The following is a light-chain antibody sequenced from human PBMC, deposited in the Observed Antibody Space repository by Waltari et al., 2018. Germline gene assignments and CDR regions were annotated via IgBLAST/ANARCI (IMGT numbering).Light chain of an antibody. V-gene: IGLV4-69*01. Sequence: LALTQSPSASASLAPSVTLPGTLSIGHSRNIYTWPPQQPEKGPRYLMNVNRDGSHSKGDEIPDRFSGSSSGAERYLTISSVQSEDEADYYCQTGGHGTWVFGGGTTLTVL. CDR2: VNRDGSH. J-gene: IGLJ3*02. CDR3: QTGGHGTWV. CDR1: IGHSRNI.